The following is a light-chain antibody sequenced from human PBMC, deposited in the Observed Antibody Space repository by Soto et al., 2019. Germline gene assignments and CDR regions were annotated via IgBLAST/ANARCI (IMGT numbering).Light chain of an antibody. J-gene: IGKJ5*01. CDR1: QGISNW. CDR3: QQTHSFPIT. V-gene: IGKV1D-12*01. CDR2: SAS. Sequence: DIKMTQSPSPVSASVGDRVTITFRASQGISNWLAWYRQKPGKAPDLLISSASSLQSGVPSRFSGSGSGTDFTLTISSLQPEDFAIYYCQQTHSFPITFGQGTRLQIK.